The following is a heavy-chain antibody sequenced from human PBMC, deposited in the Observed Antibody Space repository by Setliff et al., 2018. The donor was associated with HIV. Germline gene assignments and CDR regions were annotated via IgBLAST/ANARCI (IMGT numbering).Heavy chain of an antibody. CDR3: ASAADVDIAAAIRHGLGLRLGELSY. CDR1: GYTFTTYA. J-gene: IGHJ4*02. V-gene: IGHV1-69*13. D-gene: IGHD3-16*02. CDR2: ISPYNGNT. Sequence: SVKVSCKASGYTFTTYAMIWVRQAPGQALEWMGWISPYNGNTNYAQKFQGRVTITADESLSTAFMELSSLRSEDTAIYYCASAADVDIAAAIRHGLGLRLGELSYWGKGTLVTVSS.